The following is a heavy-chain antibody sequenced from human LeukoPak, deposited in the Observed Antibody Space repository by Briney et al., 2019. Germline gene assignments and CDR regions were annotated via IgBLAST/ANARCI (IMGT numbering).Heavy chain of an antibody. CDR3: ARAPLSGNSYSGSYYPDY. J-gene: IGHJ4*02. Sequence: GGSLRLSCAASGFTFSYYYMSGVRQAPGKGLEWVSSISSSSHMYYVDSVKGRFTISRDNAKNSLYLQMNSLRAEDTAVYYCARAPLSGNSYSGSYYPDYWGQGTLVTVSS. V-gene: IGHV3-69-1*01. CDR2: ISSSSHM. D-gene: IGHD1-26*01. CDR1: GFTFSYYY.